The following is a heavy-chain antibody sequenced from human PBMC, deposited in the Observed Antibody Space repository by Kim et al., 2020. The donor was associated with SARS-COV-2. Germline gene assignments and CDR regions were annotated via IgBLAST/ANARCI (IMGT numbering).Heavy chain of an antibody. J-gene: IGHJ4*02. CDR2: IYYSGST. CDR1: GGSISSGGYY. V-gene: IGHV4-31*03. Sequence: SETLSLTCTVSGGSISSGGYYWSWIRQHPGKGLEWIGYIYYSGSTYYNPSLKSRVTISVDTSKNQFSLKLSSVTAADTAVYYCARGVGDFWSGYYRAHFDYWGQGTLVTVSS. D-gene: IGHD3-3*01. CDR3: ARGVGDFWSGYYRAHFDY.